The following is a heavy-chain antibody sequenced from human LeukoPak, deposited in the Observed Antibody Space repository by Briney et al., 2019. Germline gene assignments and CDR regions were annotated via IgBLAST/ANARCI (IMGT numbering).Heavy chain of an antibody. CDR3: ARDQIRQAVAGDSGFDP. D-gene: IGHD6-19*01. CDR1: GFTFSSYW. J-gene: IGHJ5*02. Sequence: GGSLRLPCAASGFTFSSYWMSWVRQAPGKGLEWVANIKQDGSEKYYVDSVKGRFTISRDNAKNSLYLQMNSLRAEDTAVYYCARDQIRQAVAGDSGFDPWGQGTLVTVSS. CDR2: IKQDGSEK. V-gene: IGHV3-7*01.